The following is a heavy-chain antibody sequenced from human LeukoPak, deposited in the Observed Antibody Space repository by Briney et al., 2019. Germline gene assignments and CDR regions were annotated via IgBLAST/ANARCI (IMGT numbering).Heavy chain of an antibody. J-gene: IGHJ5*02. CDR3: ARERDCSSTSCYAGWFDP. Sequence: ASVKVSCKASGGTFSSYAISWVRQAPGQGLEWMGGIIPIFGTANYAQKFQGRVTITADESTSTAYMELSSLRSEDTAVYYCARERDCSSTSCYAGWFDPWGQGTLVTVSS. D-gene: IGHD2-2*01. V-gene: IGHV1-69*13. CDR1: GGTFSSYA. CDR2: IIPIFGTA.